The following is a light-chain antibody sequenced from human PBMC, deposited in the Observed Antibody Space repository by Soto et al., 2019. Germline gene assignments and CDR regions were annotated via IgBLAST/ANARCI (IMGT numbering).Light chain of an antibody. CDR2: DIS. Sequence: EIVLTQSPGTLSLSPGERATLSCRASQSVSSNLAWYQQKPGQAPSLLIYDISARATGIPTRFSGSGSGTEFTLTISSLQPEDFAVYYCHQYNNWPSWTFGQGTKVDIK. V-gene: IGKV3D-15*01. CDR3: HQYNNWPSWT. J-gene: IGKJ1*01. CDR1: QSVSSN.